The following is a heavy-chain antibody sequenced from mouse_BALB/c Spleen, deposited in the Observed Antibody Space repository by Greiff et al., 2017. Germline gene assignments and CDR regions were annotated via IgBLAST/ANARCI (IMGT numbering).Heavy chain of an antibody. CDR2: INPSSGYT. CDR3: ARGDDYGRMDY. V-gene: IGHV1-4*02. Sequence: QVQLKESAAELARPGASVKMSCKASGYTFTSYTMHWVKQRPGQGLEWIGYINPSSGYTEYNQKFKDKTTLTADKSSSTAYMQLSSLTSEDSAVYYCARGDDYGRMDYWGQGTSVTVSS. D-gene: IGHD2-4*01. CDR1: GYTFTSYT. J-gene: IGHJ4*01.